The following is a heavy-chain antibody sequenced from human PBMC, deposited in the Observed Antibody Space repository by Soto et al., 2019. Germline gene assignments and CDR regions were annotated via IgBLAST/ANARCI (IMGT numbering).Heavy chain of an antibody. CDR1: GYSFTSYW. V-gene: IGHV5-51*01. CDR3: ARIVATSYYYYGMDV. J-gene: IGHJ6*02. CDR2: IHPEDSDT. Sequence: GESLKISCKGSGYSFTSYWIGWVRQMPGKGLEWMGIIHPEDSDTKYSPSLQGQVTISADKSISIAYLQWSSLKASDTAMYYCARIVATSYYYYGMDVWGQGTTVTVSS. D-gene: IGHD5-12*01.